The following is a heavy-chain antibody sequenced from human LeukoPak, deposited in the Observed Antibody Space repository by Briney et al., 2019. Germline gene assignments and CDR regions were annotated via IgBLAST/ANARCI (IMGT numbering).Heavy chain of an antibody. CDR3: ARVSGNYGSGQDV. CDR1: GFAFSSYG. Sequence: GGSLRLSCVGSGFAFSSYGMHWVRQAPGKGLEWVSSIGSSSKYIYYADSVKGRFTISRDNAKNSLFLQMNSLRAEDTAVYYCARVSGNYGSGQDVWGQGTTVTVSS. CDR2: IGSSSKYI. D-gene: IGHD3-10*01. V-gene: IGHV3-21*01. J-gene: IGHJ6*02.